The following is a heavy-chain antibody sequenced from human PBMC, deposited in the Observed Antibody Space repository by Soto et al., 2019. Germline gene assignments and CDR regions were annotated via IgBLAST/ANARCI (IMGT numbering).Heavy chain of an antibody. Sequence: PSQTLSITCASCGGSVSSNSAAGNWIRQSPSRGLEWLGRTYYRSKWYKEYAASVRSRITINPDTSKNQFSLQLNSVSPEDTAVYYCVRTVGWLDPWGQGILVTVSS. D-gene: IGHD2-15*01. CDR1: GGSVSSNSAA. CDR3: VRTVGWLDP. J-gene: IGHJ5*02. CDR2: TYYRSKWYK. V-gene: IGHV6-1*01.